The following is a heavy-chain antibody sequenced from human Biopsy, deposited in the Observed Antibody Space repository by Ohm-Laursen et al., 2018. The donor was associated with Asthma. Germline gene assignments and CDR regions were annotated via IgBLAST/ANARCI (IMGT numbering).Heavy chain of an antibody. CDR1: GFIFRSYA. J-gene: IGHJ4*02. V-gene: IGHV3-30-3*01. D-gene: IGHD3-3*01. CDR2: GGSYYDGGLK. CDR3: ARDVMEWYLPAFDF. Sequence: RSLRLSCTASGFIFRSYAMHWVRQAPGKGLEWVAVGGSYYDGGLKYYADSVNGRFTVSRDDSKNTLYLQMNSLRPDDTAVYYCARDVMEWYLPAFDFWGQGTTVTVPP.